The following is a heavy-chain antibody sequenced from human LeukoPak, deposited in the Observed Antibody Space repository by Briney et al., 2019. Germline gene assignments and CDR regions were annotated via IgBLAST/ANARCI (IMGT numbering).Heavy chain of an antibody. V-gene: IGHV1-2*02. D-gene: IGHD5-24*01. J-gene: IGHJ3*02. CDR3: AGRRDGYIKAAFNI. CDR2: IDPYNGDT. Sequence: EASVKVSCKASGNTFNAYYMHWVRQAPGQGLEWMGWIDPYNGDTKYAEKSQGRVTMTRDTSIGTVYLELSRLTSDDTAVYYCAGRRDGYIKAAFNIWGQGTMVTVSS. CDR1: GNTFNAYY.